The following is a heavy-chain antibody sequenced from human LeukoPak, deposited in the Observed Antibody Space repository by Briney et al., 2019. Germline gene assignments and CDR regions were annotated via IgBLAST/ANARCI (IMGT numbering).Heavy chain of an antibody. CDR1: GYSFTSYW. Sequence: GESLKISCKGSGYSFTSYWIGWVRQMPGKGLEWMGIIYPGDSDTRYSPSFQGQVTISADKSISTAYLQWSSLKASDTAMYYCARLAYYDILTGYYYYYGTDVWGQGTTVTVSS. CDR2: IYPGDSDT. J-gene: IGHJ6*02. D-gene: IGHD3-9*01. CDR3: ARLAYYDILTGYYYYYGTDV. V-gene: IGHV5-51*01.